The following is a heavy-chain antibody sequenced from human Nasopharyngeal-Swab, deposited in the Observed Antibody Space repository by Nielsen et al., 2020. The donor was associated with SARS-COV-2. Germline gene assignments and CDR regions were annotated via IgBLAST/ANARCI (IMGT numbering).Heavy chain of an antibody. Sequence: SETLSLTCSVSGVSISSGSYYWSWIRQPAWKGLEWIGHMYTSGSTNYNPSLKSRVAISMDTSKNQFSLRLSSVTAADTAVYYCAREDRWTLTSFYYALDVWGQGSTVTVSS. CDR2: MYTSGST. J-gene: IGHJ6*02. CDR3: AREDRWTLTSFYYALDV. V-gene: IGHV4-61*09. CDR1: GVSISSGSYY. D-gene: IGHD3-9*01.